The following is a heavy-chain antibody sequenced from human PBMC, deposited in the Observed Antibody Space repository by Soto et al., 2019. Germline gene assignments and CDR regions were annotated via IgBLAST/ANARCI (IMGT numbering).Heavy chain of an antibody. CDR3: ARDTYYYDSSGKNYYYYGMDV. CDR1: GYTFTSYG. Sequence: ASVKVSCNASGYTFTSYGISWVRQAPGQGLEWMGWISAYNGNTNYAQKLQGRVTMTTDTSTSTAYMELRSLRSDDTAVYYCARDTYYYDSSGKNYYYYGMDVWGQGTTVTVSS. D-gene: IGHD3-22*01. V-gene: IGHV1-18*01. J-gene: IGHJ6*02. CDR2: ISAYNGNT.